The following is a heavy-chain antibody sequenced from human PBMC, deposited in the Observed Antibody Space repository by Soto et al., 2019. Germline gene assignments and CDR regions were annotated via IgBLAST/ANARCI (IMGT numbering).Heavy chain of an antibody. J-gene: IGHJ4*02. V-gene: IGHV4-39*01. Sequence: QLQLQESGPGLVKPSETLSLTCTVSGGSISSSDYYWGWIRQPPGKGLEWIGNIYYSGSASYNPSLKRRVTISVDTSQNQVSLKLSSVTAADTAVYICVSGYPCVGFDYWGQGTLVTVSS. CDR2: IYYSGSA. CDR3: VSGYPCVGFDY. D-gene: IGHD5-18*01. CDR1: GGSISSSDYY.